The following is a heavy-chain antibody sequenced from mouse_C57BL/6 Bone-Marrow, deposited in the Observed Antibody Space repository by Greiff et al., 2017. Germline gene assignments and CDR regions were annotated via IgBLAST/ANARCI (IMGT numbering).Heavy chain of an antibody. J-gene: IGHJ1*03. Sequence: VQLQQPGAELVKPGASVKMSCKASGYTFTSYWITWVKRRPGQGLEWIGDIYPGSGSTNYNEKFKSKATLTVDTSSSTAYMQLSSLTSEDSAVYYCARTGYWYFDVWGTGTTVTVSS. CDR3: ARTGYWYFDV. D-gene: IGHD4-1*01. CDR2: IYPGSGST. V-gene: IGHV1-55*01. CDR1: GYTFTSYW.